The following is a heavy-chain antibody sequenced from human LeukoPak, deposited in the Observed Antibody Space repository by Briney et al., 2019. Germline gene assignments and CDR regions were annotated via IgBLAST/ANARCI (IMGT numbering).Heavy chain of an antibody. V-gene: IGHV4-39*01. CDR2: IYYRGRT. Sequence: PSETLSLTCTVSNGSIITSSYSWAWIRQPPGKGLEWIGSIYYRGRTYYNPSLKIRVTISADTSKNQFSLNLSSVTASDTAVYYCARQKILDDNYDSSGYYVDQWGQGSLVTVSS. D-gene: IGHD3-22*01. CDR3: ARQKILDDNYDSSGYYVDQ. CDR1: NGSIITSSYS. J-gene: IGHJ4*02.